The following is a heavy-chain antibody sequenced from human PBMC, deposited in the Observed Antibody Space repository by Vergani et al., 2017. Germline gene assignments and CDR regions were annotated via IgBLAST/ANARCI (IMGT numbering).Heavy chain of an antibody. V-gene: IGHV4-38-2*01. J-gene: IGHJ4*02. CDR2: IYRTGRT. Sequence: QVQLQESGPGLVKPSETLSLTCAVSGFSIDNGYYWDWIRQHPGKGLEGIGSIYRTGRTHFNPSLKSRVTISVDTSNYHFSRRLNSLTSADPAVYYCARRSGLVYYIFSATQYVFVSWGQGTLVTVSS. D-gene: IGHD3-9*01. CDR1: GFSIDNGYY. CDR3: ARRSGLVYYIFSATQYVFVS.